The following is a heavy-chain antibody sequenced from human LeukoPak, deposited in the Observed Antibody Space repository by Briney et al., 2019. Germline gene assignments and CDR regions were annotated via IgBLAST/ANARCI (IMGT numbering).Heavy chain of an antibody. CDR1: GYTFTSYG. CDR3: ARDGYGGNEFDY. V-gene: IGHV1-18*01. Sequence: ASVKVSCKASGYTFTSYGLSRVRQAPGQGLERMGWISAYNGNTNYAQKFQGRVTMTTDTSTSTAYMKLRSLRSDDTAVYYCARDGYGGNEFDYWGQGTLVTVSS. J-gene: IGHJ4*02. D-gene: IGHD4-23*01. CDR2: ISAYNGNT.